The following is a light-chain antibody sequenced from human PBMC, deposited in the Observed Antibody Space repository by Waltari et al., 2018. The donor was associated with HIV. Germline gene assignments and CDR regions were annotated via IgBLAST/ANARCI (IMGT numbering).Light chain of an antibody. Sequence: SYELTQSSSVSVSPGQTATITCSGDALTKQHDYWYHQRPGQAPLLVIFKDTERPSGVPERFSGSSSGTTVTLKISGVEAEDEGDYYCQSADTSGKYVVFGGGTKVTVL. V-gene: IGLV3-25*03. CDR3: QSADTSGKYVV. CDR1: ALTKQH. CDR2: KDT. J-gene: IGLJ2*01.